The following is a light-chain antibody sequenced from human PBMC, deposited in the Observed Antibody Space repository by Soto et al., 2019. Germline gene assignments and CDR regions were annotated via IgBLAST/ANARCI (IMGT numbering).Light chain of an antibody. CDR3: QQYNNWPFS. J-gene: IGKJ5*01. CDR2: DAS. Sequence: EIVMTQSPATLSVSPGERVTLSCRASQSVSSNLAWYQQKPGQAPRLLIYDASNRATGIPARFSGSGSGTDFTLTISGLQSEDSAIYFCQQYNNWPFSFGPGTRLEI. V-gene: IGKV3D-15*01. CDR1: QSVSSN.